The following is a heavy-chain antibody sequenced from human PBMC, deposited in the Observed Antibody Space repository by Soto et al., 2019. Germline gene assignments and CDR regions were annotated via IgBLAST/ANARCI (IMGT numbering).Heavy chain of an antibody. V-gene: IGHV1-3*01. CDR1: EYTFTSYT. J-gene: IGHJ4*02. CDR2: INGGNGNT. CDR3: ARELQGLYYFDY. Sequence: QVQVLQSGAEVKKPGASVKVSCKASEYTFTSYTMPWVRQAPGQRLEWMGWINGGNGNTQYSQKFQGRVTITRDTSASTAYMELSSLRSDDTAVYYCARELQGLYYFDYWGQGTLVTVSS. D-gene: IGHD4-4*01.